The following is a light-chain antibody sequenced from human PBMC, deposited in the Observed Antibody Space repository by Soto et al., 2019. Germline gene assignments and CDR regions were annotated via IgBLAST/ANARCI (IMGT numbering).Light chain of an antibody. CDR2: GAS. CDR3: QQYGSSPVT. CDR1: QSVSSSY. J-gene: IGKJ3*01. Sequence: EIVLTQSPGTLSLSPGERATLSCRASQSVSSSYLAWYQQKPGQAPRLLIYGASSRATGIPDRFSGSGSGTDFTLTISRLDPEYFAEYYCQQYGSSPVTFGPGTKVDIK. V-gene: IGKV3-20*01.